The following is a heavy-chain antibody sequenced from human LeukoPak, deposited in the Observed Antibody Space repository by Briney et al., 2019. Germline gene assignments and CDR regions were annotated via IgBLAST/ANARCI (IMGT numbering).Heavy chain of an antibody. V-gene: IGHV3-30-3*01. CDR1: RFTFSSYT. J-gene: IGHJ4*02. Sequence: GGSLRLSCAVYRFTFSSYTMHWVRQAPGKGLEWVTVISYDGGNKFYADSVKGRFTISRDNAKNSLYLQMNSLRAEDTAIYYCARDVGRYDESGYYYAYWGQRTLVTVSS. CDR3: ARDVGRYDESGYYYAY. CDR2: ISYDGGNK. D-gene: IGHD3-22*01.